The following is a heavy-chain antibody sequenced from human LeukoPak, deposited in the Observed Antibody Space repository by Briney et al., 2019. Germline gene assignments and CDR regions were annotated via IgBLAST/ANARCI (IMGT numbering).Heavy chain of an antibody. CDR3: ARYGSGSYRQFDY. CDR2: IYYTGST. V-gene: IGHV4-59*01. D-gene: IGHD3-10*01. CDR1: GGSISSYY. J-gene: IGHJ4*02. Sequence: SETLSLTCTVSGGSISSYYWSWIRQPPGKGLEWIGYIYYTGSTNYNPSLKSRVTISLDTSRNQFSLKLSSVTAVDTAVYYCARYGSGSYRQFDYWGQGTLVTVSS.